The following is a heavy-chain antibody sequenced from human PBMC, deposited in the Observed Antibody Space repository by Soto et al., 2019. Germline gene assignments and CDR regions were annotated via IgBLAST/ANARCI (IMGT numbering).Heavy chain of an antibody. Sequence: QVQLQQWGAGLLKPSETLSLTCAVYGGSFSGYYWSWIRQPPGKGLEWIGEINHSGSTNYNPSLKSRVTISVDTSKNQFSLKLSSVTAADTAVYYCARGFSRITIFGVVIISWFDPWGQGTLVTVSS. CDR3: ARGFSRITIFGVVIISWFDP. J-gene: IGHJ5*02. V-gene: IGHV4-34*01. CDR2: INHSGST. D-gene: IGHD3-3*01. CDR1: GGSFSGYY.